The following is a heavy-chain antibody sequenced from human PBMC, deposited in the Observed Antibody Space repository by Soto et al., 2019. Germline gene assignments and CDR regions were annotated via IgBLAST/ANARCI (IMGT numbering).Heavy chain of an antibody. J-gene: IGHJ6*02. V-gene: IGHV3-30-3*01. CDR3: AREEENYYDSSGYRDHYYGMDV. D-gene: IGHD3-22*01. Sequence: PGGSLRLSCAASGFTFSSYAVHWVRQAPGKGLEWVAVISYDGSNKYYADSVKGRFTISRDNSKNTLYLQMNSLRAEDTAVYYCAREEENYYDSSGYRDHYYGMDVWGQGTTVTVSS. CDR1: GFTFSSYA. CDR2: ISYDGSNK.